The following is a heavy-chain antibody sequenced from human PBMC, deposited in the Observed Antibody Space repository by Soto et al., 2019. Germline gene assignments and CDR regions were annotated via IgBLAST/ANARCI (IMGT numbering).Heavy chain of an antibody. CDR3: ARESGENWTYEAH. J-gene: IGHJ1*01. Sequence: QVQQLESGPGLVKPWDTLSLTCTVSGAYISDFSWSWIRQPAGKGLEWIGRITVNGNTQYNPSFRSRVTMSMDTSRNQFSLDLQSATAADTALYYCARESGENWTYEAHWGQGTLVTVSS. CDR2: ITVNGNT. D-gene: IGHD1-7*01. CDR1: GAYISDFS. V-gene: IGHV4-4*07.